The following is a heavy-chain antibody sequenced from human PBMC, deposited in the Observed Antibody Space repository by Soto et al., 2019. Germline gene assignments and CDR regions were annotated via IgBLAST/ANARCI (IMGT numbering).Heavy chain of an antibody. CDR1: GFTVSSNY. Sequence: VGSLRLSCAPSGFTVSSNYMSWFRQAPLNGLEWVSVIYSGGSTYYADSVKGRFTISRDNSKNTLYLQMNSLRAEDTAVYYCANSLRRVTIFGVVTQMDVWGQGTTVTVSS. J-gene: IGHJ6*02. V-gene: IGHV3-53*01. CDR3: ANSLRRVTIFGVVTQMDV. CDR2: IYSGGST. D-gene: IGHD3-3*01.